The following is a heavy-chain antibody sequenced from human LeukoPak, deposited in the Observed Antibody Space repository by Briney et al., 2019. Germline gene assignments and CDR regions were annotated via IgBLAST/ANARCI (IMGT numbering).Heavy chain of an antibody. D-gene: IGHD3-22*01. CDR3: ARDATYSEGATYYDRLDY. J-gene: IGHJ4*02. V-gene: IGHV3-7*01. Sequence: GGSLRLSCAASGFTFSSYGMHWVRQAPGKGLEWVANINRDGTTKNYVDSVQGRFTISRDNAQSSLYLQMGSLRAEDTAVYFCARDATYSEGATYYDRLDYWGQGAQVTVSS. CDR1: GFTFSSYG. CDR2: INRDGTTK.